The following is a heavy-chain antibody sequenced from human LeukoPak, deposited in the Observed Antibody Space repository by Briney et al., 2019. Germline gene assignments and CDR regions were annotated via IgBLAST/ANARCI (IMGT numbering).Heavy chain of an antibody. V-gene: IGHV3-23*01. J-gene: IGHJ4*02. CDR1: GLSFSNYA. D-gene: IGHD6-13*01. CDR2: ISASGTDT. Sequence: GGSLRLSCTASGLSFSNYAMTWVRQAPGKGLEWASVISASGTDTYYADSVKGRFTISRDNSQNTLYLHVNSLRAEDTAVYYCAKDQTAAVGQLDYWGQGTVVTVSS. CDR3: AKDQTAAVGQLDY.